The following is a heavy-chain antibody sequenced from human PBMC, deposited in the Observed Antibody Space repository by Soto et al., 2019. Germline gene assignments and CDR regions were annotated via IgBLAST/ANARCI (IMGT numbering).Heavy chain of an antibody. D-gene: IGHD4-4*01. V-gene: IGHV1-69*01. CDR1: GGTFSSYA. J-gene: IGHJ6*02. CDR2: IIPIFGTA. CDR3: ANEPTYSLSGGMDV. Sequence: QVQLVQSGAEVKKPGSSVQVSCKASGGTFSSYAISWVRQAPGQGLEWMGGIIPIFGTANSAQKFQGRVTITADESTSTAYMELSSLRSEDTAVYYGANEPTYSLSGGMDVWGQGTTVTVSS.